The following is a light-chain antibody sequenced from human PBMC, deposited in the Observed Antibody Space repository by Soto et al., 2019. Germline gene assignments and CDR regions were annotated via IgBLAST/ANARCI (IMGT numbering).Light chain of an antibody. CDR3: QQYYSYPSLT. CDR2: AAS. J-gene: IGKJ4*01. Sequence: AIRMTQSPSSFSASTGDRVTITCRASQGISSYLAWYQQKPGKAPKLLIYAASTLQSGVPSRFSGSGSWTDFTLTISCLQSEDFATYYCQQYYSYPSLTFGGGTKVDIK. V-gene: IGKV1-8*01. CDR1: QGISSY.